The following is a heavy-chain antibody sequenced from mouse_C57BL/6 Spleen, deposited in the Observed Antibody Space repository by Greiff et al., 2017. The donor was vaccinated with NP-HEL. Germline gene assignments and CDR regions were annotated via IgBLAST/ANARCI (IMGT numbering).Heavy chain of an antibody. CDR3: ARPHHPIAMDY. Sequence: EVQLVESGGGLVKPGGSLKLSCAASGFTFSDYGMHWVRQAPEKGLEWVAYISSGSSTIYYADTVKGRFTISRDNAKNTLFLQMTSLRSEDTAMYYCARPHHPIAMDYWGQGTSVTVSS. D-gene: IGHD6-1*01. CDR1: GFTFSDYG. V-gene: IGHV5-17*01. CDR2: ISSGSSTI. J-gene: IGHJ4*01.